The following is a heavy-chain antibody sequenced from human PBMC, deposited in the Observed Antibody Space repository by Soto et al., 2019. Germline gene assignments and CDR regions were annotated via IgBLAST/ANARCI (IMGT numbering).Heavy chain of an antibody. J-gene: IGHJ4*02. CDR2: ISHLENT. D-gene: IGHD5-12*01. CDR3: ARGGGYDSFDY. CDR1: GASISYGGFS. Sequence: SETLSLTCTVSGASISYGGFSWSWIRQLLGKGLEWIGYISHLENTYLHPSFKSRLTMSIDRTRNQFSLKLSSVTAADMAVYYCARGGGYDSFDYWGQGVLVTVSS. V-gene: IGHV4-30-2*06.